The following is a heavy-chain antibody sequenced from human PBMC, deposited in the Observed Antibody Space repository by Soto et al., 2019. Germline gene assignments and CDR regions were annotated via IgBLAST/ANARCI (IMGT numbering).Heavy chain of an antibody. D-gene: IGHD5-18*01. Sequence: ASVKVSCKGSGYTFTSYAMHWVRQAPGQRLEWMGWINAGNGNTKYSQKFQGRVTITRDTSASTAYMELNSLRAEDTAVYYCARQWIQLPYYYYGMDVLGQGTTVTVSS. CDR2: INAGNGNT. J-gene: IGHJ6*02. CDR1: GYTFTSYA. V-gene: IGHV1-3*01. CDR3: ARQWIQLPYYYYGMDV.